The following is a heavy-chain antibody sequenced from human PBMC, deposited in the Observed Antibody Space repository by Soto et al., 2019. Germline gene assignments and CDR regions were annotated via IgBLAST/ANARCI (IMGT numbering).Heavy chain of an antibody. J-gene: IGHJ6*03. CDR2: IYYSGST. D-gene: IGHD3-9*01. CDR1: GGSISSYY. V-gene: IGHV4-59*01. Sequence: QVQLQESGPGLVKPSETLSLTCTVSGGSISSYYWSWIRQPPGKGLEWIGYIYYSGSTNYNPTLKSRVTISVGTSKNQFSLKLSSVTAAGTAVYYCARVKSYDILTGTGYYYYMDVWGKGTTVTVSS. CDR3: ARVKSYDILTGTGYYYYMDV.